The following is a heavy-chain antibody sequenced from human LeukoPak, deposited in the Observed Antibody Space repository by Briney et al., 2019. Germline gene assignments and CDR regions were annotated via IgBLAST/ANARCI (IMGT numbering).Heavy chain of an antibody. Sequence: PGGSLRLSCAASGFTVSSNYMSWVRQAPGKGLEWVSVIYSGGSTYYADSVKGRFTISRDNSKNTLYLQMNSLRAEDTAVYYCAREEQQLGRDYWGQGTLVTVSS. CDR1: GFTVSSNY. D-gene: IGHD6-13*01. V-gene: IGHV3-53*01. J-gene: IGHJ4*02. CDR3: AREEQQLGRDY. CDR2: IYSGGST.